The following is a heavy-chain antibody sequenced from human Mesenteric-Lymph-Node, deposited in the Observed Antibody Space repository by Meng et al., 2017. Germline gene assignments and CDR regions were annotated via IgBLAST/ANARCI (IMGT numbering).Heavy chain of an antibody. V-gene: IGHV4-34*01. CDR1: VGSFSGYY. J-gene: IGHJ4*02. D-gene: IGHD1-26*01. Sequence: QLHLQQSGAGLLKPSETLALIGAVDVGSFSGYYWSWIRQPPGKRLVWIGYCYTTGLTNYNPSLKSRVSISVDTFNNQFSLKLNSVTAADTAVYYCAVWSGSYYPNWGQGTLVTVSS. CDR2: CYTTGLT. CDR3: AVWSGSYYPN.